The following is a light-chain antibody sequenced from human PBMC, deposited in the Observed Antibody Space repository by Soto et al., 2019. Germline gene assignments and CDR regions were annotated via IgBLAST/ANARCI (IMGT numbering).Light chain of an antibody. V-gene: IGLV2-8*01. J-gene: IGLJ1*01. Sequence: QSVLTQPPSASGSPGQSVAISCTGTSSDVGGYNYVSWYQQHPGKAPKLMIYEVNKRPSGVPDRFSGSKSGNTASLTVSGLQAEDEADYYCSSYAGSYSYVFGTGTRSPS. CDR1: SSDVGGYNY. CDR2: EVN. CDR3: SSYAGSYSYV.